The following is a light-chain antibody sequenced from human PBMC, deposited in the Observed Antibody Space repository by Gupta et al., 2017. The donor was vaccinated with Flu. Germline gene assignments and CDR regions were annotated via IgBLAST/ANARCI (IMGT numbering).Light chain of an antibody. V-gene: IGKV4-1*01. J-gene: IGKJ3*01. Sequence: LGERGTIHCKSSNSIVWRCNSMNCLAGYQQNTGRYAKLLINCASPRESGVPARFSGIRSGTDFTLIISSLQAEDVLVFYCCQYYDTFPVTFGHGTRVDIK. CDR3: CQYYDTFPVT. CDR2: CAS. CDR1: NSIVWRCNSMNC.